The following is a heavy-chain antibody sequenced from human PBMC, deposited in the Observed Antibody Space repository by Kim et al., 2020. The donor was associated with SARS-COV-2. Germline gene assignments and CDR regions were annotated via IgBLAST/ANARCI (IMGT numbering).Heavy chain of an antibody. V-gene: IGHV3-9*01. CDR2: ISWNSGSI. J-gene: IGHJ4*02. Sequence: GGSLRLSCAASGFTFGDYAMHWVRQAPGKGLEWVSGISWNSGSIGYADSVKGRFTISRDNAKNSLYLQMNSLRAEDTALYYCAKDTSWNIAAALHFDYWGQGTLVTVSS. D-gene: IGHD6-13*01. CDR3: AKDTSWNIAAALHFDY. CDR1: GFTFGDYA.